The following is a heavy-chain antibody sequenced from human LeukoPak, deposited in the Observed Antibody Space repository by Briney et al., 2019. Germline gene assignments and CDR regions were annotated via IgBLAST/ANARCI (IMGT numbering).Heavy chain of an antibody. CDR1: GFTFSSYA. Sequence: GGSLRLSCAASGFTFSSYAMSWVRKAPGKGLEWVSAISGSGGSTYYADSVKGRFTISRDNSKNTLYLQMNSLRAEDTALYYCAKDGSAAAGSEVDYWGQGTLVTVSS. CDR3: AKDGSAAAGSEVDY. CDR2: ISGSGGST. J-gene: IGHJ4*02. V-gene: IGHV3-23*01. D-gene: IGHD6-13*01.